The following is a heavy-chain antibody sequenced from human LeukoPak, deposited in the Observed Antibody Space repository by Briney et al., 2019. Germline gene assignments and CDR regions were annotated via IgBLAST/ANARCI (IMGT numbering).Heavy chain of an antibody. J-gene: IGHJ6*03. V-gene: IGHV3-21*01. CDR1: GFTFSSYS. CDR2: ISSSSSYI. Sequence: PGGSLRLSCAASGFTFSSYSMNWVRQAPGKGLEWVSSISSSSSYIYYADSVKGRFTISRDNAKNSLYLQMNSLRAEDTAVYYCARVNSPPWEYSSSFRSGYYYMDVWGKGTTVTVSS. CDR3: ARVNSPPWEYSSSFRSGYYYMDV. D-gene: IGHD6-6*01.